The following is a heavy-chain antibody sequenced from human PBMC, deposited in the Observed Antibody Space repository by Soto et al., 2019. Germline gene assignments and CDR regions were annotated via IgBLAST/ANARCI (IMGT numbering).Heavy chain of an antibody. CDR3: ARHGSY. V-gene: IGHV4-39*01. J-gene: IGHJ4*02. CDR1: GVSITNTSYY. CDR2: IYFSGST. Sequence: QLQLQESGPGLVKPSETLSLTCTVSGVSITNTSYYWGWIRQPPGKGLEWIGTIYFSGSTFYNPPLKSRLTISVDTSKNQFSLTLSSVTAADTAVYYCARHGSYWGQGTLVAVSS. D-gene: IGHD6-25*01.